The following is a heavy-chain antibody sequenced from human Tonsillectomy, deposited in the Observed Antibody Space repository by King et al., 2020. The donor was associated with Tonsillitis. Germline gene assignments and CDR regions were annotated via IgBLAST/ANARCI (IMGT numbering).Heavy chain of an antibody. CDR1: GFTFSNYG. D-gene: IGHD3-10*01. V-gene: IGHV3-30*02. CDR3: AKEQLIDDGSGPRFWCYGMDV. J-gene: IGHJ6*02. Sequence: VQLVESGGGVVQPGGSLTLSCSASGFTFSNYGMHWVRQAPGKGLEWVAFIRYDGITKYYADSVRGRFSISSDNSKNTVYVQMNSLRTEDTAVYYCAKEQLIDDGSGPRFWCYGMDVWGQGTTVTVSS. CDR2: IRYDGITK.